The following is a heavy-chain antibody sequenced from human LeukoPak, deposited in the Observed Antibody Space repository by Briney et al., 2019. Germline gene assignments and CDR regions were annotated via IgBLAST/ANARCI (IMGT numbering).Heavy chain of an antibody. V-gene: IGHV4-34*01. CDR3: ASRMVRGIIFDY. CDR1: GGSFSGYY. CDR2: INHSGST. Sequence: PSETLSLTCAVYGGSFSGYYWSWIRQPPGKGLEWIGEINHSGSTNYNPSLKSRVTISVDTSKNQFSLTLSSVTAADTAVYYCASRMVRGIIFDYWGQGTLVTVSS. J-gene: IGHJ4*02. D-gene: IGHD3-10*01.